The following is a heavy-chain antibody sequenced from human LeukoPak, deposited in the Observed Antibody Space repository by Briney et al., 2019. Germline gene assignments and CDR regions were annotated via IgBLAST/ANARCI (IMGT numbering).Heavy chain of an antibody. CDR3: ARDLQDNWNDVDYYYYGMDV. CDR2: INTNTGNP. CDR1: GYTFTSHA. J-gene: IGHJ6*02. Sequence: ASVKVSCKASGYTFTSHAMNWVRQAPGQGLEWMGWINTNTGNPTYAQGFTGRFVFSLDTSVSTAYLQISSLKAEDTAVYYCARDLQDNWNDVDYYYYGMDVWGQGTTVTVSS. D-gene: IGHD1-20*01. V-gene: IGHV7-4-1*02.